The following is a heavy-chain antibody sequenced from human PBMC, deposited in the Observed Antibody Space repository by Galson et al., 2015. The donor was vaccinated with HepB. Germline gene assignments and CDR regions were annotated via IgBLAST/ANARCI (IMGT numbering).Heavy chain of an antibody. J-gene: IGHJ3*02. CDR2: INAGNGNT. V-gene: IGHV1-3*01. Sequence: SVKVSCKASGYTFTSYAMHWVRQAPGQRLEWMGWINAGNGNTKYSQKFQGRVTITRDTSASTAYMELSSLRSEDTAVYYCARDFWQRYDSSGLVPDAFDIWGQGTMVTVSS. CDR1: GYTFTSYA. CDR3: ARDFWQRYDSSGLVPDAFDI. D-gene: IGHD3-22*01.